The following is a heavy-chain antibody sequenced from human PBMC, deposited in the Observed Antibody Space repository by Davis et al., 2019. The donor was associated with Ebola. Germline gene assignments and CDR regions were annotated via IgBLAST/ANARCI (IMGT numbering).Heavy chain of an antibody. D-gene: IGHD7-27*01. CDR1: GFTFSSYW. CDR2: INSDGSST. J-gene: IGHJ4*02. V-gene: IGHV3-74*01. Sequence: GESLKISCAASGFTFSSYWMHWVRQAPGKGLVWVSRINSDGSSTSYADSVKGRFTISRDNAKNTLYLQMNSLRAEDTAVYYCATVRDLGFDYWGQGVLVTVSS. CDR3: ATVRDLGFDY.